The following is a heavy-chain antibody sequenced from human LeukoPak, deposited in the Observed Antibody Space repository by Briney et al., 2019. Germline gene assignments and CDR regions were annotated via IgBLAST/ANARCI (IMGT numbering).Heavy chain of an antibody. CDR2: ISGSGGST. CDR1: GFTFSSYA. Sequence: PGGSLRLSCAASGFTFSSYAMSWVRQAPGKGLEWVSAISGSGGSTYYADSVKGRFTISRDNSKNTLYLQMNSLRAEDTAVYYCAKIPPGYSSGWPADAFDIWGQGTMVTVSS. D-gene: IGHD6-19*01. J-gene: IGHJ3*02. CDR3: AKIPPGYSSGWPADAFDI. V-gene: IGHV3-23*01.